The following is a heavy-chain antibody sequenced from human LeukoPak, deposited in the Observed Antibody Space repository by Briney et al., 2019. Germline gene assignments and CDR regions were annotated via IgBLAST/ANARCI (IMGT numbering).Heavy chain of an antibody. CDR2: IYYSGST. CDR1: GGSISSNYYY. J-gene: IGHJ5*02. D-gene: IGHD5-18*01. V-gene: IGHV4-39*07. Sequence: SETLSLTCTVSGGSISSNYYYWGWIRQPPRKGLQWIGSIYYSGSTYYNPSLKSRVTISLDTSKNQFSLKLSSVTAADPAVYYFSKNTAMVETLRFENWFDPRGQGTLVTVSS. CDR3: SKNTAMVETLRFENWFDP.